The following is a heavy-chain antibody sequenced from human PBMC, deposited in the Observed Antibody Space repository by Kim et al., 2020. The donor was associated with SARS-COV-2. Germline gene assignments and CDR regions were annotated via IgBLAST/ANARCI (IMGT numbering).Heavy chain of an antibody. CDR3: ARDSYDFWSGYSYYFDY. CDR2: ISYDGSNK. J-gene: IGHJ4*01. D-gene: IGHD3-3*01. CDR1: GFTFSSYA. Sequence: GGSLRLSCAASGFTFSSYAMHWVRQAPGKGLEWVAVISYDGSNKYYADSVKGRFTISRDNSKNTLYLQMNSLRAEDTAVYYCARDSYDFWSGYSYYFDY. V-gene: IGHV3-30*04.